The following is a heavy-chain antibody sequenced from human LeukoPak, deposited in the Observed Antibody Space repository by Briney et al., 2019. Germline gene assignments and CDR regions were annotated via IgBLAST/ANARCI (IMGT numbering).Heavy chain of an antibody. CDR2: MNQDGSDT. J-gene: IGHJ4*02. Sequence: GGSLTLSCAVSGFTLSSDWMHWIRQAPGKGLEWVSRMNQDGSDTSYADSVKGRFTISRDNAKNTVYLQMNSLRAEDSAVYYCATVFGYWGQGTLVTVSS. CDR1: GFTLSSDW. V-gene: IGHV3-74*01. CDR3: ATVFGY.